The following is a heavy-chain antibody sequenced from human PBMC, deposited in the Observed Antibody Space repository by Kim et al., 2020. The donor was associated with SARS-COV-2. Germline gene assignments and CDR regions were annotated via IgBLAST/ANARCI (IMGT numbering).Heavy chain of an antibody. D-gene: IGHD1-7*01. CDR1: GFTFSNAW. CDR3: TTGPRAGTYYFDY. CDR2: IKSKTDGGTT. V-gene: IGHV3-15*01. Sequence: GGSLRLSCAASGFTFSNAWMSWVRQAPGKGLEWVGRIKSKTDGGTTDYAAPVKGRFTISRDDSKNTLYLQMNSLKTEDTAVYYCTTGPRAGTYYFDYWGQGTLVTVSS. J-gene: IGHJ4*02.